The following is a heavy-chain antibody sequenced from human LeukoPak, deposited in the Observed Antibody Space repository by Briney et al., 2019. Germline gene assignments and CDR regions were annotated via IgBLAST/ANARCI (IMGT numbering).Heavy chain of an antibody. D-gene: IGHD2-2*01. CDR3: AKEPEDIVRVPAAIPPLY. CDR1: GFTFSRYG. Sequence: GGSLRLSCAASGFTFSRYGLHWVRQAPGKGLEWVAFIRDDGSTRYYADSVKGRFTVSRDNSKNTLYLQMNSLRAEDTAVYYCAKEPEDIVRVPAAIPPLYWGQGTLVTVSS. CDR2: IRDDGSTR. J-gene: IGHJ4*02. V-gene: IGHV3-30*02.